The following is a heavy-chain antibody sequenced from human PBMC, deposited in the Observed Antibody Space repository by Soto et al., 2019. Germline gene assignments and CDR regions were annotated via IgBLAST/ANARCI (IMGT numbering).Heavy chain of an antibody. D-gene: IGHD1-26*01. CDR2: IVPMLGTP. V-gene: IGHV1-69*01. CDR1: GGTFDNFI. CDR3: ARNGTYSSSHSQYSGMDV. Sequence: QVQLVQSGAEVKEPGSSVRVSCKASGGTFDNFIMNWVRQTPGQGLEWMGGIVPMLGTPTYAEKFKGRVTISATESTSTMYMEVTSLRSEDTAIYYCARNGTYSSSHSQYSGMDVWGQGTTVTVSS. J-gene: IGHJ6*02.